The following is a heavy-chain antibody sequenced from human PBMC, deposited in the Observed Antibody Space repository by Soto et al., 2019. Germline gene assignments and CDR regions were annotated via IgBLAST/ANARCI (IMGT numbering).Heavy chain of an antibody. CDR3: AGPSAPRWGTVTTADYYYGMDV. CDR1: GGTFSSYT. J-gene: IGHJ6*02. V-gene: IGHV1-69*02. D-gene: IGHD4-17*01. CDR2: IIPILGIA. Sequence: QVQLVQSGAEVKKPGSSVKVSCKASGGTFSSYTISWVRQAPGQGLEWMGRIIPILGIANYAQKFQGRVTITADKSTSTAYMELSSLRSEDTAVYDCAGPSAPRWGTVTTADYYYGMDVWGQVTTVTVSS.